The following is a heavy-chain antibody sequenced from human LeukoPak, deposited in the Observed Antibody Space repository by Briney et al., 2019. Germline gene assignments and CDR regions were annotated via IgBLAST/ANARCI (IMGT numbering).Heavy chain of an antibody. J-gene: IGHJ6*02. V-gene: IGHV3-74*01. Sequence: GGSLRLSCAASGFTFSDNWMAWVRQAPGKGLVWVSHINSDGGSTSYADSVKGRFTISRDNAKNTLYLQMNSLKTEDTAVYYCARAQESTLYGMDVWGQGTTVTVSS. D-gene: IGHD2-2*01. CDR2: INSDGGST. CDR1: GFTFSDNW. CDR3: ARAQESTLYGMDV.